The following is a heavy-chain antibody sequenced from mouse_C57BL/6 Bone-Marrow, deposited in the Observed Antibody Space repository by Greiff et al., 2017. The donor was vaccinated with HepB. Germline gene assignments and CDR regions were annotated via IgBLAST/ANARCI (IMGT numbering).Heavy chain of an antibody. CDR1: GYTFTDYE. CDR2: IDPETGGT. Sequence: QVQLQQSGAELVRPGASVTLSCKASGYTFTDYEMHWVKQTPVHGLEWIGAIDPETGGTAYNQKFKGKAILTADKSSSTAYMELRSLTSEDSAVYYCTRNYYGSSGNWGQGTTLTVSS. CDR3: TRNYYGSSGN. V-gene: IGHV1-15*01. D-gene: IGHD1-1*01. J-gene: IGHJ2*01.